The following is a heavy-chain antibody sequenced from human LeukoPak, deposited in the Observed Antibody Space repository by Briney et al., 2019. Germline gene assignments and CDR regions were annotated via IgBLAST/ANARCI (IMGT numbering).Heavy chain of an antibody. V-gene: IGHV1-2*02. D-gene: IGHD3-10*01. J-gene: IGHJ6*02. CDR2: TNPNSGGT. Sequence: GASVKVSCKASGYTFTGYYMHWVRQAPGQGLEWMGWTNPNSGGTNYAQKFQGRVTMTRDTSISTAYMELRSLRSDDTAVYYCARRSSLWFGESYYDYYGMDVWGQGTTVTVSS. CDR3: ARRSSLWFGESYYDYYGMDV. CDR1: GYTFTGYY.